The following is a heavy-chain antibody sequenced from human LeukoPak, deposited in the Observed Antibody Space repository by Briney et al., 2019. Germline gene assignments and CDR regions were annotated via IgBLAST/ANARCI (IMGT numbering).Heavy chain of an antibody. D-gene: IGHD6-13*01. V-gene: IGHV1-46*01. CDR1: GYTFTSYY. CDR2: INPSGGST. Sequence: ASVKVSCKASGYTFTSYYMHWVRQAPGQGLEWMGIINPSGGSTSYAQKFQGRVTMTRDMSTSTVYMELSSLRSEDAAVYYCASLSSSSSRDYWGQGTLVTVSS. CDR3: ASLSSSSSRDY. J-gene: IGHJ4*02.